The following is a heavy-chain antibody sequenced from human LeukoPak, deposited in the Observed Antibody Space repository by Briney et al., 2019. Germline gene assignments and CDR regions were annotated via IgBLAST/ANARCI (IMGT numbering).Heavy chain of an antibody. CDR3: AAVSKRGYYGSGSYRDY. CDR2: INAGNGNT. Sequence: ASVKASCKASGYTFTSYAMHWVRQAPGQRLEWMGWINAGNGNTKYSQEFQGRVTITRDTSASTAYMELSSLRSEDTAVYYCAAVSKRGYYGSGSYRDYWGQGTLVTVSS. V-gene: IGHV1-3*03. CDR1: GYTFTSYA. D-gene: IGHD3-10*01. J-gene: IGHJ4*02.